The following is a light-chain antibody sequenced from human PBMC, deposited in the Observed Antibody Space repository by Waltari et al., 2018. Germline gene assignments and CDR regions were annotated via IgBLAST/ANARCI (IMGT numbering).Light chain of an antibody. CDR3: QHYLRLPVT. V-gene: IGKV3-20*01. CDR1: QSVSRTF. CDR2: GAS. J-gene: IGKJ1*01. Sequence: EIVLTQSPGTLSLSLGERATVSCRASQSVSRTFAWYQQKPGQAPRLLIYGASNTATGTPARCSGSGSGTDFSLTISRLQPDDFAVYYCQHYLRLPVTFGQGTTVEI.